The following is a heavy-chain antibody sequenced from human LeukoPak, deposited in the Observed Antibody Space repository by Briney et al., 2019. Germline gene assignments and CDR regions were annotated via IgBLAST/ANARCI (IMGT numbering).Heavy chain of an antibody. D-gene: IGHD1-14*01. CDR1: GYTFTRYY. CDR3: ARDGPVPARRYYFDY. CDR2: INPSGGTT. V-gene: IGHV1-46*01. Sequence: ASVKVSCKASGYTFTRYYMHWVRQAPGQGLEWMGKINPSGGTTVYAQKFQGRVTMTRDMSTSTVYMELSSLRAEDTAVYYCARDGPVPARRYYFDYWGQGTLVTVSS. J-gene: IGHJ4*02.